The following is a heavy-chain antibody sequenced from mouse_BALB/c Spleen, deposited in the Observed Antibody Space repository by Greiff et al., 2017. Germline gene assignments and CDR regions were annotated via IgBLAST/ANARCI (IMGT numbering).Heavy chain of an antibody. CDR3: ASYDYESLWFAY. CDR1: GYTFTDYN. V-gene: IGHV1S29*02. CDR2: IYPYNGGT. D-gene: IGHD2-4*01. Sequence: EVQLQESGPELVKPGASVKISCKASGYTFTDYNMHWVKQSHGKSLEWIGCIYPYNGGTGYNQKFKSKATLTVDNSSSTAYMELRSLTSEDSAVYYCASYDYESLWFAYWGQGTLVTVSA. J-gene: IGHJ3*01.